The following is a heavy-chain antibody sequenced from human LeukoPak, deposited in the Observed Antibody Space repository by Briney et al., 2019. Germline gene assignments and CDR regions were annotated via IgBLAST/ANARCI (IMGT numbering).Heavy chain of an antibody. V-gene: IGHV3-7*04. CDR2: IKQDGSEK. D-gene: IGHD3-16*01. Sequence: GGSLRLSCAASGITFSSHWMSWVRQAPGKGLEWVANIKQDGSEKYYVDSVKGRFTISRDNAKNSLYLQMNSLRAEDTAVYYCARGTLRFSARWGQGTLVTVSS. CDR1: GITFSSHW. J-gene: IGHJ4*02. CDR3: ARGTLRFSAR.